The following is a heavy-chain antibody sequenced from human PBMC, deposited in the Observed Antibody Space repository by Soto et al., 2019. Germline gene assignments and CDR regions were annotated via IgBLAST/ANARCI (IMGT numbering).Heavy chain of an antibody. V-gene: IGHV1-69*01. CDR3: ARDYGYYVRDYYYYGIDV. Sequence: QVQLVQSGAEVKKPGSSVKVSCKASGGTFSSYASRWVRQAPGQGLEWMGGIIPIFGTANYAQKFQGRVTITADESTNTAYLELSSLGTEHTAVYYCARDYGYYVRDYYYYGIDVWGQGTTVTVSS. D-gene: IGHD4-17*01. CDR2: IIPIFGTA. CDR1: GGTFSSYA. J-gene: IGHJ6*02.